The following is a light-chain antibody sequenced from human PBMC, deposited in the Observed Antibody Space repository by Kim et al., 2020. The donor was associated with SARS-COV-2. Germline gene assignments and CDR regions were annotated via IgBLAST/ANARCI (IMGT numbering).Light chain of an antibody. Sequence: SSELTQDPAVSVALVQTVRITCQVDSLRSYSATWYQQRPRQAPVLVIYGRNNRPSGIPDRFSGSSSGNTASLTICGAQAEDEADLYFHSRDSGGDVLFGGGPLLSV. CDR1: SLRSYS. V-gene: IGLV3-19*01. J-gene: IGLJ2*01. CDR3: HSRDSGGDVL. CDR2: GRN.